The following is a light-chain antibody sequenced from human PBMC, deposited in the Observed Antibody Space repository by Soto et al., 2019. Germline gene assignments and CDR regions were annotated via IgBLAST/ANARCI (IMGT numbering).Light chain of an antibody. CDR3: QQYNNWPPAWT. CDR2: GAS. V-gene: IGKV3-15*01. Sequence: EIVMTQSPATLSVSPGERATLSCRASQSVSSNLAWYQQTPGQAPRLLIYGASTRATGIPARFSGSGSGTEFTLTISSLQSEEFAGYYGQQYNNWPPAWTGGQGTKVDIK. J-gene: IGKJ1*01. CDR1: QSVSSN.